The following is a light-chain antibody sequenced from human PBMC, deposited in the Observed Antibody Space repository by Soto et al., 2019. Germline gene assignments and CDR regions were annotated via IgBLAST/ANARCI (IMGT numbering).Light chain of an antibody. CDR3: QQRSNWPPT. J-gene: IGKJ1*01. CDR2: DAS. CDR1: QSVSSY. V-gene: IGKV3-11*01. Sequence: EIVLTQSPATLSLSPGERATLSCRASQSVSSYLAWYQQKPGQAPRLLIYDASNRATGIPARFSGSGSGTDFTLTISRLEPEDCAVYYCQQRSNWPPTFGQGTKVEIK.